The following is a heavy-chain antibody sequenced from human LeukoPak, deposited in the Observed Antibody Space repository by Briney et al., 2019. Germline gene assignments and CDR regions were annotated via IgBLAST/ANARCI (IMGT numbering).Heavy chain of an antibody. CDR3: TRRPAPDYDEGWFDP. CDR2: IRSKANSYAT. CDR1: GFTFSGSA. Sequence: GGSLRLSCAASGFTFSGSAMHWVRQASGKGLEWVGRIRSKANSYATAYAASVKGRFTISRDDSKNTAYLQMNSLETEDTAVYYCTRRPAPDYDEGWFDPWGQGTLVTVSS. J-gene: IGHJ5*02. V-gene: IGHV3-73*01. D-gene: IGHD4-17*01.